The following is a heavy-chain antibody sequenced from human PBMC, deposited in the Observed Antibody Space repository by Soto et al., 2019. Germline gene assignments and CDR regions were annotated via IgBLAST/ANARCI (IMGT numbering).Heavy chain of an antibody. Sequence: EVQLLESGGGLVQPGGSRRLSCAASGFTFSSYAMSWVRKPPGRGREGVSAISGSGGSTYYADSVKGRFTISRDNSKNTLYLQMNSLRAEDTAVYYCAKDHWELPPRYFDYWGQGTLVTVSS. D-gene: IGHD1-26*01. J-gene: IGHJ4*02. CDR3: AKDHWELPPRYFDY. V-gene: IGHV3-23*01. CDR1: GFTFSSYA. CDR2: ISGSGGST.